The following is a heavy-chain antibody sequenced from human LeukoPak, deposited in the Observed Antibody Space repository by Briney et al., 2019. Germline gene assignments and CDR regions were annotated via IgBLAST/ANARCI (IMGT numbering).Heavy chain of an antibody. CDR2: ISYDGSNK. J-gene: IGHJ4*02. CDR1: GFTFSSYG. CDR3: AKSRGKTMIVRGY. D-gene: IGHD3-22*01. Sequence: PGRSLRLSCAASGFTFSSYGMHWVRQAPGKGLEWVAVISYDGSNKYYADSVKGRFTVSRDNSKNTLYLQMNSLRAEDTAVYYGAKSRGKTMIVRGYWGQGTLVTVSS. V-gene: IGHV3-30*18.